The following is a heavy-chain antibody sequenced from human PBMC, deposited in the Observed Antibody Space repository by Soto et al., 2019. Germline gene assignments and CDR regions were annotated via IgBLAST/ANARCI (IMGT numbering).Heavy chain of an antibody. D-gene: IGHD1-1*01. CDR1: GFSLSTSGMR. CDR2: IDWDDDE. Sequence: SGPTLVNPTQTLTLTCTFSGFSLSTSGMRVSWIRQPPGKALEWLARIDWDDDEFYSTSLRTRLTISKDTSKNQVVLTMTNMDPVDTATYYCAKTGTDGSWFDPWGQGTLVTVSS. V-gene: IGHV2-70*04. J-gene: IGHJ5*02. CDR3: AKTGTDGSWFDP.